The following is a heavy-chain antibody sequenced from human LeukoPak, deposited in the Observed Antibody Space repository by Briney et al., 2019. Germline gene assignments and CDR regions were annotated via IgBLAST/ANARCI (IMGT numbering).Heavy chain of an antibody. J-gene: IGHJ4*02. V-gene: IGHV4-38-2*02. CDR1: GYSVSSGYY. Sequence: SGTLSLTCTVSGYSVSSGYYWGWIRQPPGKGLEWVGGIYHSGSTYYNPPLKSRVTISVDTSKNQFSLKLSSVTAADTAVYYCARHLIQIDYWGQGTLVTVSS. CDR2: IYHSGST. CDR3: ARHLIQIDY.